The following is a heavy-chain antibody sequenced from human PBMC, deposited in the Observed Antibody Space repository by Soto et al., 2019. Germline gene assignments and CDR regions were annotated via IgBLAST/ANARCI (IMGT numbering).Heavy chain of an antibody. CDR1: GGTFSSYA. V-gene: IGHV1-69*05. Sequence: QVQLVQSGAEVKKPGSSVKVSCKASGGTFSSYAISWVRQAPGQGLEWMGGIIPIFGTANYAQKFQGRVTITPDESRGTAYMELSGLRSGDTAVYYCARGGGYCSGGSCYSGGYYYGMDVWGQGTTVTVSS. CDR3: ARGGGYCSGGSCYSGGYYYGMDV. D-gene: IGHD2-15*01. CDR2: IIPIFGTA. J-gene: IGHJ6*02.